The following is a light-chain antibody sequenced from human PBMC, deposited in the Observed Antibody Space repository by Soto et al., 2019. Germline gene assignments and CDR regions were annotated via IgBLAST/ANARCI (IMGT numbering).Light chain of an antibody. CDR1: QSISTW. V-gene: IGKV1-5*03. CDR2: KAS. J-gene: IGKJ2*01. CDR3: QQYNSYSCT. Sequence: DIQMTQSPSTLSGSVGDRVTITCRASQSISTWLAWYQQKPGKAPNLLIYKASTLKSGVPSRFSGSGSGTEFTLTINSLQPDDFATYYCQQYNSYSCTFGQGTKLEIK.